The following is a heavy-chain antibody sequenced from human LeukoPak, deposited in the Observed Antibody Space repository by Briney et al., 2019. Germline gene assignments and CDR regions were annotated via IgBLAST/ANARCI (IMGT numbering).Heavy chain of an antibody. CDR1: GFTFSSHW. V-gene: IGHV3-7*01. J-gene: IGHJ4*02. D-gene: IGHD3-3*01. CDR2: IKQDGSEK. Sequence: GGSLRLSCAASGFTFSSHWMSWVRQAPGKGLEWVANIKQDGSEKYYVDSVKGRFTISRDNAKNSLYLQMNSLRAEDTAVYYCVRDLIFTLEWLQDYWGQGTLVTVSS. CDR3: VRDLIFTLEWLQDY.